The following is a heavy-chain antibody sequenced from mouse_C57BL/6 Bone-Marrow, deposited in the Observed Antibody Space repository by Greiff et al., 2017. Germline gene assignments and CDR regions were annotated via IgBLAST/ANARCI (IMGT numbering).Heavy chain of an antibody. CDR1: GYTFTSYG. CDR3: AILYYSAY. J-gene: IGHJ2*01. V-gene: IGHV1-81*01. Sequence: VQLQQSGAELARPGASVKLSCKASGYTFTSYGISWVKQRTGQGLEWIGEIYPRSGNTYYNEKFKGKATLTADKSSSTAYMELRSLTSEDSAVYFCAILYYSAYWGKGTPLTVSS. CDR2: IYPRSGNT.